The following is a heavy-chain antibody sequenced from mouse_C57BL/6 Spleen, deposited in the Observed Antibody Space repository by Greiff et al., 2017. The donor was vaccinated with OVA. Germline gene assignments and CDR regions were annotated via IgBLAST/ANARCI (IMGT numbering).Heavy chain of an antibody. V-gene: IGHV8-8*01. J-gene: IGHJ1*03. D-gene: IGHD2-4*01. Sequence: VKLVESGPGILQPSQTLSLTCSFSGFSLSTFGMGVGWIRQPSGKGLEWLAHIWWDDDKYYNPALKSRLTISKDTSKNQVFLKIANVDTADTATYYCARDHYDYGYFDVWGTGTTVTVSS. CDR3: ARDHYDYGYFDV. CDR2: IWWDDDK. CDR1: GFSLSTFGMG.